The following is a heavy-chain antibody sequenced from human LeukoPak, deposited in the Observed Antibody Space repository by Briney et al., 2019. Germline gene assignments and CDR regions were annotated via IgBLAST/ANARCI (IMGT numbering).Heavy chain of an antibody. CDR2: ISSRSSYI. CDR1: GFTFSSYS. V-gene: IGHV3-21*01. D-gene: IGHD2-2*02. J-gene: IGHJ4*02. Sequence: GGSLRLSCAASGFTFSSYSMNWVRQAPGKGLEWVSSISSRSSYIYYADSVKGRFTISRDNAKNSLYLQMNSLRAEDTAVYYCARGEVVPAAIASPVDYWGQGTLVTVSS. CDR3: ARGEVVPAAIASPVDY.